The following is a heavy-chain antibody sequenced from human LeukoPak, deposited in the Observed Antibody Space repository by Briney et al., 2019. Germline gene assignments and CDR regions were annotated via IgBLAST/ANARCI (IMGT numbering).Heavy chain of an antibody. CDR1: GYTFTSYG. Sequence: ASVKVSCKASGYTFTSYGISWVRQAPGQGLEWMGWISAYNGNTNYAQKLQGRVTMTTDTSTSTAYMELRSLRSDDTAMYYCARYSSSWLEENWFDPWGQGTLVTVSS. D-gene: IGHD6-13*01. CDR2: ISAYNGNT. J-gene: IGHJ5*02. V-gene: IGHV1-18*01. CDR3: ARYSSSWLEENWFDP.